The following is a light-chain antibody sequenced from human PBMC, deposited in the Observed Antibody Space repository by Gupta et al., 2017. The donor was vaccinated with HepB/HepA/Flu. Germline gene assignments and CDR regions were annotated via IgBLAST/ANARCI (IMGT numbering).Light chain of an antibody. Sequence: DIVMTQSPLSLPVTPGEPASISCRSSQSLLHSNGYNYLDWYLQKPGQSPQLLIYLGSNRASGVPDRFSGTGSGTDFTLKMRRVEAEDVGVYYCMQALQTRGLTFGPGTRVDIK. J-gene: IGKJ3*01. CDR1: QSLLHSNGYNY. CDR3: MQALQTRGLT. V-gene: IGKV2-28*01. CDR2: LGS.